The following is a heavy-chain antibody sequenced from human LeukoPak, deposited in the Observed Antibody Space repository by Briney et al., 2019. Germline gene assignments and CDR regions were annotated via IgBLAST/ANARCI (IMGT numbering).Heavy chain of an antibody. V-gene: IGHV4-34*01. CDR2: INHSGST. Sequence: SETLSLTCAVYGGSFSGYYWSWIRQPPGKGLEWIGEINHSGSTNYNPSLKSRVTISVDTSKNQFSLKLSSVTAADTAVYYCARGKVDTAMVKRGYYYYMDVWGKGTTVTVSS. CDR1: GGSFSGYY. D-gene: IGHD5-18*01. J-gene: IGHJ6*03. CDR3: ARGKVDTAMVKRGYYYYMDV.